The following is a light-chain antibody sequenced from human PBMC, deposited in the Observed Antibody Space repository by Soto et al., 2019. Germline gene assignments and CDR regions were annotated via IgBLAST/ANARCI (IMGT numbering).Light chain of an antibody. CDR1: SSDVGSYNL. Sequence: QSALTQPASVSGSPGQSITISCAGASSDVGSYNLVSWYQQHPGKAPKVLIYEGSKRPSGISDRFSGSNSGNTASLTISGLQAEDEADYYCCSYAGGNPWLFGGGTKLTVL. V-gene: IGLV2-23*01. J-gene: IGLJ2*01. CDR3: CSYAGGNPWL. CDR2: EGS.